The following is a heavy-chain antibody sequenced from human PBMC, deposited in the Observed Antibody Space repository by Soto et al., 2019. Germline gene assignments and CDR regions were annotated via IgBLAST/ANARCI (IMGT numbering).Heavy chain of an antibody. D-gene: IGHD3-10*01. CDR3: AKSRSSFFYYGLDV. CDR1: GFTFSSYE. CDR2: ISSSGSTI. V-gene: IGHV3-48*03. J-gene: IGHJ6*02. Sequence: PGGSLRLSCAASGFTFSSYEMNWVRQAPGKGLEWVSYISSSGSTIYYADSVKGRCTISRDTSKDTLFLQLNSLTAEDTGVYYRAKSRSSFFYYGLDVWGQGTTVTVSS.